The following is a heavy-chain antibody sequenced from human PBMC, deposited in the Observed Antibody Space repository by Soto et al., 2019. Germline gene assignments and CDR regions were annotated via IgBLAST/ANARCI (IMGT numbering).Heavy chain of an antibody. CDR1: GFTFSSYA. D-gene: IGHD2-2*01. V-gene: IGHV3-30-3*01. CDR2: ISYDGSNK. Sequence: QVQLVESGGGVVQPGRSLRLSCAASGFTFSSYAMHWVRQAPGKGLEGVAVISYDGSNKYYADSVKGRFTISRDNSNNTLYLQMNSLRAEDTAVYYCARAGNIVVVPAATKTPYYYYYGMDVWGQGTTVTVSS. J-gene: IGHJ6*02. CDR3: ARAGNIVVVPAATKTPYYYYYGMDV.